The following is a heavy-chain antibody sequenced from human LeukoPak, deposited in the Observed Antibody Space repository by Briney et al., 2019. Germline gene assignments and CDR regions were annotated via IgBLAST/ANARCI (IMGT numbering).Heavy chain of an antibody. D-gene: IGHD1-1*01. CDR3: AKYLSQKYTFDY. Sequence: GGSLRLSCAASGFTFSSDGMHWVRQAPGKGLEWVTVISYDGSIKYYADSVRGRFIISRDNSKNTLYLQMNSLRAADTAVYFCAKYLSQKYTFDYWGQGTLVTVSS. CDR1: GFTFSSDG. J-gene: IGHJ4*02. V-gene: IGHV3-30*18. CDR2: ISYDGSIK.